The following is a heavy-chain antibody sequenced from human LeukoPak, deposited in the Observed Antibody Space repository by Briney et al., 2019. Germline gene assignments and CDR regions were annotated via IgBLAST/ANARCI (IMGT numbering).Heavy chain of an antibody. D-gene: IGHD4-11*01. V-gene: IGHV5-51*01. CDR1: GYSFTSYW. J-gene: IGHJ6*02. Sequence: GESLKISCKGSGYSFTSYWIGWVRQMPGKGLEGMGVIYPGDSDTRYSPSFQGQVTISADKSISTAYLQWSSLKASDTAMYYCARHPKPSYSNYDYYYGMDVWGQGTTVTVSS. CDR3: ARHPKPSYSNYDYYYGMDV. CDR2: IYPGDSDT.